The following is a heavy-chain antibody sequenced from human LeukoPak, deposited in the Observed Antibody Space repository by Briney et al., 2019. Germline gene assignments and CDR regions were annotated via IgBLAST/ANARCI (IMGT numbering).Heavy chain of an antibody. V-gene: IGHV3-20*04. J-gene: IGHJ4*02. CDR1: GFTFDDYG. CDR2: INWNGGST. D-gene: IGHD6-13*01. Sequence: PGGSLRLSCAASGFTFDDYGMSWVRQAPGKGLEWVSGINWNGGSTGYADSVKGRFTISRDNAKNSLYLQMNSLRAEDTALYYCARLGHTLRYSSSWDPCGAFDYWGQGTLVTVSS. CDR3: ARLGHTLRYSSSWDPCGAFDY.